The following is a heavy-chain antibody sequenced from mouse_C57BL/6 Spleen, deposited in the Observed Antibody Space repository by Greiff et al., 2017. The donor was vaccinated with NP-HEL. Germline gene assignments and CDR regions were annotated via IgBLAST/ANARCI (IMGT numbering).Heavy chain of an antibody. J-gene: IGHJ4*01. V-gene: IGHV1-76*01. CDR3: ARDDYGYAMDY. Sequence: VKLMESGAELVRPGASVKLSCKASGYTFTDYYINWVKQRPGQGLEWIARIYPGSGNTYYNEKFKGKATLTAEKSSSTAYMQLSSLTSEDSAVYFCARDDYGYAMDYWGQGTSVTVSS. D-gene: IGHD2-4*01. CDR1: GYTFTDYY. CDR2: IYPGSGNT.